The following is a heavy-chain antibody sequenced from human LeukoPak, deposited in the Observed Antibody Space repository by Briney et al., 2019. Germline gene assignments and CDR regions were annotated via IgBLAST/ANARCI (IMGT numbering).Heavy chain of an antibody. V-gene: IGHV3-30-3*02. J-gene: IGHJ6*03. CDR1: GFTFSSYA. Sequence: GGSLRLSCEASGFTFSSYAMHWVRQAPGKGLEWVAVISFDGSDKYYADSVKGRFTISRDNSKNTLYLQMNSLRAEDTAVYYCAKPSGHCSSTSCYKVPYYYYYMDVWGKGTTVTVSS. D-gene: IGHD2-2*02. CDR3: AKPSGHCSSTSCYKVPYYYYYMDV. CDR2: ISFDGSDK.